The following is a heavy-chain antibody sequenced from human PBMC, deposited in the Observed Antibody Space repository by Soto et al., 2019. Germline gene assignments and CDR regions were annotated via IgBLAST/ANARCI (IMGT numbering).Heavy chain of an antibody. CDR3: AKDSYGGSCYSALCYYGMDV. Sequence: PAGSVRLSGSAAGCTFSSYGRHWVRQAPGKGLEWVAVISYDGSNKYYADSVKGRFTISRDNSKNTLYLQMNSLRAEDTAVYYCAKDSYGGSCYSALCYYGMDVWGQGTTVTVSS. J-gene: IGHJ6*02. CDR2: ISYDGSNK. V-gene: IGHV3-30*18. CDR1: GCTFSSYG. D-gene: IGHD2-15*01.